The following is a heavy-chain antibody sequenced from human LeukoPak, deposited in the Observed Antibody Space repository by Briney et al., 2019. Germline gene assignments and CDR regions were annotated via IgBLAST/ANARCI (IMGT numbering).Heavy chain of an antibody. V-gene: IGHV1-18*01. D-gene: IGHD3-22*01. Sequence: GASVKVSCKTSGYPFSTWEINWVRQAPGQGLEWMGWISAYNGNTNYAQKLQGRVTMTTDTSTSTAYMELRSLRSDDTAVYYCATTREGTYYDSSGYLGSWGQGTLVTVSS. CDR3: ATTREGTYYDSSGYLGS. CDR1: GYPFSTWE. CDR2: ISAYNGNT. J-gene: IGHJ5*02.